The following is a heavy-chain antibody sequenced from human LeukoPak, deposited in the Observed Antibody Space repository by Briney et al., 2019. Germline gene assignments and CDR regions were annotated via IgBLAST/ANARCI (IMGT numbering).Heavy chain of an antibody. Sequence: GSMRPSCAASGFTFSSDWMRWDRQAPGNWLVWVSRINSVVSNTSYADSVKGRLTIPRDDAKSKMYLQINSLRAEDTAVYDCAREGRGRRGYRGYGMGDYFDYWGQGTQVTV. D-gene: IGHD5-12*01. CDR1: GFTFSSDW. V-gene: IGHV3-74*01. CDR3: AREGRGRRGYRGYGMGDYFDY. CDR2: INSVVSNT. J-gene: IGHJ4*02.